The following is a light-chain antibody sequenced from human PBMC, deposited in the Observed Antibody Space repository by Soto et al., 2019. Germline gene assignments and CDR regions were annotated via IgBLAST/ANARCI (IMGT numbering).Light chain of an antibody. Sequence: EIVMTQSPATLSVSPGERATLSCRASQSVSSKLAWYQQKPGQAPRLLIYGASTRATGIPARFSGSGSGTEFTLTISSLQSEDFAVYYCQQYNNWPPLTFGPGTKVDI. V-gene: IGKV3-15*01. CDR2: GAS. CDR3: QQYNNWPPLT. J-gene: IGKJ3*01. CDR1: QSVSSK.